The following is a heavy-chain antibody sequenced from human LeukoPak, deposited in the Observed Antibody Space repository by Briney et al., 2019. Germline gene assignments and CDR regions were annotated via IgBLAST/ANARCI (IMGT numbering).Heavy chain of an antibody. Sequence: GASLKVSCKASGYPFTNYYIHWVRQAPGQGLEWMGIINPSGGSTNYAQKFQGRVTMTRDMSTTIVYMELSSLKSEDTAVYYCARGYGSGSFYIGVWGKGTTVTVSS. CDR3: ARGYGSGSFYIGV. CDR1: GYPFTNYY. CDR2: INPSGGST. J-gene: IGHJ6*03. V-gene: IGHV1-46*01. D-gene: IGHD3-10*01.